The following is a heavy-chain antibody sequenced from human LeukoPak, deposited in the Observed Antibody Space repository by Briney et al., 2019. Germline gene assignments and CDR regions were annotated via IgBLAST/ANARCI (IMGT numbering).Heavy chain of an antibody. J-gene: IGHJ4*02. CDR2: INPNSGET. CDR1: GSTFTGAY. V-gene: IGHV1-2*02. CDR3: ARVLFNSGYDY. D-gene: IGHD3-9*01. Sequence: GASVKVSCKTSGSTFTGAYMHWVRQAPGQGLEWMGWINPNSGETKFAQRFQGRVTLIRDKAISTVYMDLGGLRSDDTAVYYCARVLFNSGYDYWGQGSLVTVSS.